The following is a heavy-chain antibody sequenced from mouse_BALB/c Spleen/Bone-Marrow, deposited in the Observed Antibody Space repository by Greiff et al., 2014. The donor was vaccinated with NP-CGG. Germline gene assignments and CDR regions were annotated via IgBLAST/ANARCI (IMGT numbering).Heavy chain of an antibody. Sequence: QVQLQQSGAGLGKPGASVKLSCKASCYTFTEYIIHWGKQRAGQGLGGVGGVYPGRCSIKYNEKFKDKATLTTDNSSSTVYMELRRLTSEDSAVYFCARHESYGNYLYFDVWGAGTTVTVSS. D-gene: IGHD2-10*02. CDR1: CYTFTEYI. CDR3: ARHESYGNYLYFDV. V-gene: IGHV1-62-2*01. J-gene: IGHJ1*01. CDR2: VYPGRCSI.